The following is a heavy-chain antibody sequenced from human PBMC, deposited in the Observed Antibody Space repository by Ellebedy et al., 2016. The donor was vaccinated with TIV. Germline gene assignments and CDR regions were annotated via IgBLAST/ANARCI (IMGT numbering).Heavy chain of an antibody. CDR3: ASAGISAESIDY. CDR1: GFTFSRYW. V-gene: IGHV3-74*01. D-gene: IGHD6-13*01. J-gene: IGHJ4*02. CDR2: MNSDGGNT. Sequence: GESLKISCDASGFTFSRYWMHWVRQAPGKGLVWVSRMNSDGGNTKYADSVKGRFTISRDNAKNTVYLQMNSLRAEDTAVYYCASAGISAESIDYWGQGTLVTVSS.